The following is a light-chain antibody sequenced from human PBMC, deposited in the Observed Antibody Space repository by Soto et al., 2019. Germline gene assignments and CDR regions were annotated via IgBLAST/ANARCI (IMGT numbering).Light chain of an antibody. CDR2: GAF. V-gene: IGKV3-15*01. CDR3: QQYDKWPYT. CDR1: QSVGSN. Sequence: EIVLTQSPVTLSVSPGERATLSCRTSQSVGSNLAWYQQKPGQAPRLLIYGAFIRAPGFPVTFRGTGSGSEFTLTITSLQSEDGALYYCQQYDKWPYTFGQGTNLEIK. J-gene: IGKJ2*01.